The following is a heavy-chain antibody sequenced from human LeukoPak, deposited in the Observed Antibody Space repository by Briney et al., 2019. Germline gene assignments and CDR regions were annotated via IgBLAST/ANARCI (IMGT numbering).Heavy chain of an antibody. CDR3: ARDRSGWYSGTRGWFDP. CDR1: GGSISSYY. V-gene: IGHV4-59*01. Sequence: SETLSLTCTVSGGSISSYYWSWIRQPPGKGLAWIGYIYYSGCTNYNPSLHSQGTISVDTSKNQFSLKLSSVTAADTAVYYCARDRSGWYSGTRGWFDPWGQGTLVTVSS. D-gene: IGHD6-19*01. CDR2: IYYSGCT. J-gene: IGHJ5*02.